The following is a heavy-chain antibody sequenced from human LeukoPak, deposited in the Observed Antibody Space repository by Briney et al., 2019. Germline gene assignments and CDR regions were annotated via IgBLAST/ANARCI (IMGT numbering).Heavy chain of an antibody. V-gene: IGHV4-34*01. D-gene: IGHD4-11*01. J-gene: IGHJ4*02. CDR1: GGSFTDYY. CDR3: ARGSRLPLDY. Sequence: SETLSLTCAVYGGSFTDYYWSWIRQFPGKGLEWIGEISHSGNTNLNPSLESRVTISMGTSNYQFSLKLTSVTATDTAVYYCARGSRLPLDYWGQGSLVTVSS. CDR2: ISHSGNT.